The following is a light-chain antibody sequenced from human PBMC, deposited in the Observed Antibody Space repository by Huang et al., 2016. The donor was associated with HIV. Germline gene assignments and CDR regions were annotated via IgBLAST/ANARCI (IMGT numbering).Light chain of an antibody. J-gene: IGKJ1*01. CDR1: QDISKY. V-gene: IGKV1-16*01. Sequence: TQSTWGLSASLGDRVTITCRASQDISKYLVWFQQKPGKAPKSLIYSASSLQSGVPSRFSGSGSGTYFTLTISSLQPEDCATYYCQQYNTYPRTFGQGTKVEIK. CDR2: SAS. CDR3: QQYNTYPRT.